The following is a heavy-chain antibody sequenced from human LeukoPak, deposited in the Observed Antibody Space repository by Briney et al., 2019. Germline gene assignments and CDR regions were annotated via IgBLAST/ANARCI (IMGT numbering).Heavy chain of an antibody. V-gene: IGHV1-69*05. Sequence: SVKVSCKASGGTFSSYAISWVRQAPGQGLEWMGRIIPIFGTANYAQKFQGRVTITTDESTSTAYMELSSLRSEDTAVYYCARDRITMVRGVIITTDAFDIWGQGAMVTVSS. CDR3: ARDRITMVRGVIITTDAFDI. CDR1: GGTFSSYA. CDR2: IIPIFGTA. J-gene: IGHJ3*02. D-gene: IGHD3-10*01.